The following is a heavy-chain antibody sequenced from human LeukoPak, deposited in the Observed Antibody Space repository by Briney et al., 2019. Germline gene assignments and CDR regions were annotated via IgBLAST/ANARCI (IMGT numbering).Heavy chain of an antibody. Sequence: PSETLSLTCTVSDASMSSHYWIWVRQPPGRGLEWIGYVFSTGDTTYSPSLKSRVTISVDMSENQFSLKLNSVTAADTAVYYCARGVYNYYYMVVWGRGATVTVSS. CDR1: DASMSSHY. CDR2: VFSTGDT. CDR3: ARGVYNYYYMVV. J-gene: IGHJ6*03. V-gene: IGHV4-59*11.